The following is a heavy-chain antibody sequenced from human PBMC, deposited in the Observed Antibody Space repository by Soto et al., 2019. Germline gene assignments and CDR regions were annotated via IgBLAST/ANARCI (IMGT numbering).Heavy chain of an antibody. CDR2: ISYDGSNK. V-gene: IGHV3-30*03. CDR1: GFTLSTYS. CDR3: ARGMGYCSSTSCYAHTLTLYYYYGMDV. Sequence: GSLRLSCAASGFTLSTYSMNWVRQAPGKGLEWVAVISYDGSNKYYADSVKGRFTISRDNSKNTLYLQMNSLRAEDAAVYYCARGMGYCSSTSCYAHTLTLYYYYGMDVWGQGTTVTVSS. D-gene: IGHD2-2*01. J-gene: IGHJ6*02.